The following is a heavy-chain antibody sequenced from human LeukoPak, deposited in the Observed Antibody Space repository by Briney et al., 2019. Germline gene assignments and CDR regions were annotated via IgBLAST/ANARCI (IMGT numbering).Heavy chain of an antibody. CDR1: GFRFSSYA. D-gene: IGHD3-22*01. CDR2: ISGSGVST. V-gene: IGHV3-23*01. J-gene: IGHJ3*02. CDR3: ARPLYYYDSSANDAFDI. Sequence: GGSLRLSCAASGFRFSSYAMSWVRQAPGKGLEWVSAISGSGVSTYYADSVKGRFTISRDNARNSLYLQMNSLRAEDTAVYYCARPLYYYDSSANDAFDIWGQGTMVTVSS.